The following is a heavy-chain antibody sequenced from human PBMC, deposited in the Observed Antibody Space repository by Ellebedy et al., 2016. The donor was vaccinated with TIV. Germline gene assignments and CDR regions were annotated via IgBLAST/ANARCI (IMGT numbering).Heavy chain of an antibody. D-gene: IGHD4-17*01. J-gene: IGHJ6*02. CDR2: IYHSGST. V-gene: IGHV4-61*08. CDR1: GGSIRSADYF. Sequence: SETLSLXCIVSGGSIRSADYFWSWIRQRPGKGLEWIGYIYHSGSTNYNPSLKSRVTISVDTSKNQFSLKLSSVTAADTAVYYCASIGDRSYYYGMDVWGQGTTVTVSS. CDR3: ASIGDRSYYYGMDV.